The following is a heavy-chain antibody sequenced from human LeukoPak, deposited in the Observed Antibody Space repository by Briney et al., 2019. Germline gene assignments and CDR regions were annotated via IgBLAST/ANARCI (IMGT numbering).Heavy chain of an antibody. D-gene: IGHD2-15*01. Sequence: SETLSLTCTVSGGSISSSSYHWGWIRQPPGKGLEWIGNMYYSGSTYYNPSLKSRVTLSVDTSKNQFTLKMSSVSAADTALYYCARLYGSTLYFDYWGPGTLVTVSS. CDR1: GGSISSSSYH. CDR3: ARLYGSTLYFDY. J-gene: IGHJ4*02. V-gene: IGHV4-39*01. CDR2: MYYSGST.